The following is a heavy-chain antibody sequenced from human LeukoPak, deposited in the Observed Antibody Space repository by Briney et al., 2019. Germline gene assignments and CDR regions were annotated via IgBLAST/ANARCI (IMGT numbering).Heavy chain of an antibody. CDR1: GYTFTTFG. V-gene: IGHV1-18*01. D-gene: IGHD2-2*01. J-gene: IGHJ3*01. CDR3: ARGRLPADAFDV. CDR2: ISTYNSNI. Sequence: GASVTVSFKASGYTFTTFGFTWVRQAPGQGLEWLGWISTYNSNINYAQNFQDRLTLTTDTSTNTAYMELSSLRFDDTAIYYCARGRLPADAFDVWGHRALVTVSS.